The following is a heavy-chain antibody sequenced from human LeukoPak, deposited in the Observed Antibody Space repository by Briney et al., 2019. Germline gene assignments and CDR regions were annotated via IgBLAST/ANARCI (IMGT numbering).Heavy chain of an antibody. CDR3: AKDFDPTLWFGDFSPTHFDY. J-gene: IGHJ4*02. D-gene: IGHD3-10*01. V-gene: IGHV3-23*01. CDR1: GFTFSSYA. Sequence: AGGSLRLSCAASGFTFSSYAMSWVRQAPGKGLEWVSAISGSGGSTYYADSVKGRFTISRDNSKNTLYLQMNSLRAEDTAVYYCAKDFDPTLWFGDFSPTHFDYWGQGTLVTVSS. CDR2: ISGSGGST.